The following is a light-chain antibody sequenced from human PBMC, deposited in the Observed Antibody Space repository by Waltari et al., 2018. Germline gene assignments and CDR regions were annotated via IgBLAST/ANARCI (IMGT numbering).Light chain of an antibody. CDR1: QSVLYSSNNKNY. J-gene: IGKJ1*01. CDR2: WAS. Sequence: IVMTQSPDSLAVSLGARATIHCKSSQSVLYSSNNKNYLAWYQQKPGQPPKLLIYWASTRESGVPDRFSGSGSGTDFTLTISSLQAEDVAVYYCQQYYSIWTFGQGTKVEIK. CDR3: QQYYSIWT. V-gene: IGKV4-1*01.